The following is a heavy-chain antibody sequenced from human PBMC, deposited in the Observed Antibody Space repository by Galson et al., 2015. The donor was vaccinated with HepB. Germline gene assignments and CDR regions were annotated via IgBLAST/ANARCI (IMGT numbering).Heavy chain of an antibody. J-gene: IGHJ6*02. Sequence: SLRLSCAASGFTFSGSAIHWVRQASGKGPEWVGRIRSKANNYATSYVPSLEGRFTISRDDSKNMAYLHMRSLKSEGTAVYYCARARKESLWFGESLTHYALDVWGQGTTVTVSS. CDR1: GFTFSGSA. V-gene: IGHV3-73*01. D-gene: IGHD3-10*01. CDR3: ARARKESLWFGESLTHYALDV. CDR2: IRSKANNYAT.